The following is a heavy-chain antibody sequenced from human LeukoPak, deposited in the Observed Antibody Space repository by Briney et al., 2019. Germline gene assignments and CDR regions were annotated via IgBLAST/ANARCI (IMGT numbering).Heavy chain of an antibody. Sequence: GESLRLSCAASGFTFSSYAMNWVRQAPGKGLEWVSSISSSSSYIYYADSVKGRFTISRDNAKNSLYLQMNSLRAEDTAVYYCARDNYGSGRKFDYWGQGTLVTVSS. CDR2: ISSSSSYI. CDR3: ARDNYGSGRKFDY. V-gene: IGHV3-21*01. J-gene: IGHJ4*02. D-gene: IGHD3-10*01. CDR1: GFTFSSYA.